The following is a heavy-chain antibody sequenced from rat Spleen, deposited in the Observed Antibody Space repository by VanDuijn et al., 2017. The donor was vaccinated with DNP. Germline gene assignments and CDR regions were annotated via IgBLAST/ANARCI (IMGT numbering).Heavy chain of an antibody. V-gene: IGHV5S10*01. CDR3: AGRPPPTRGPFDY. Sequence: EVQLVESGGGLVQPGRSLKLSCAASGFTFSDYNMAWVRQAPKKGLDWVTTIIYDGSNTYYRDSVKGRFTISRDNAKSPLSLQMDSLRSEDTATYYCAGRPPPTRGPFDYWGQGVTVTVSS. J-gene: IGHJ2*01. CDR2: IIYDGSNT. D-gene: IGHD1-4*01. CDR1: GFTFSDYN.